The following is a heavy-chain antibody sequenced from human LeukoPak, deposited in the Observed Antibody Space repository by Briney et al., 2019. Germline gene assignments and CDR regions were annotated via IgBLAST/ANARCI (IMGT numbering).Heavy chain of an antibody. CDR1: GGSISSGNYC. D-gene: IGHD5-18*01. CDR2: IYYSGST. CDR3: ARVRLDTAMVTFDY. J-gene: IGHJ4*02. V-gene: IGHV4-30-4*01. Sequence: SETLSLTCTVSGGSISSGNYCWSWIRQPPGKGLEWIGYIYYSGSTYYNPSLKSRVTISVDTSKNQFSLKLSSVTAADTAVYYCARVRLDTAMVTFDYWGQGTLVTVSS.